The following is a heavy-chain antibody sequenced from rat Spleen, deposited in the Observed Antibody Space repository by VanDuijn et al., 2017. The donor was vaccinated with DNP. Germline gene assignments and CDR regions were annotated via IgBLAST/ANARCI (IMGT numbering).Heavy chain of an antibody. D-gene: IGHD4-3*01. CDR3: AKDRDISRGRGVMDA. CDR1: GFTFSYYY. V-gene: IGHV5-25*01. CDR2: ISTGGGNT. J-gene: IGHJ4*01. Sequence: EVKLVESGGGLVQPGRSLKLSCVGSGFTFSYYYMAWVRQAPTTGLEWVASISTGGGNTYYRDSVKGRFTISRDNEKNTLYLQMDSLRSEDTATYYCAKDRDISRGRGVMDAWGQGASVTVSS.